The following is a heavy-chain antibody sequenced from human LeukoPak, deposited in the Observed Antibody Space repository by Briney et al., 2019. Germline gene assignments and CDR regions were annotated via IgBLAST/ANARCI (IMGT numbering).Heavy chain of an antibody. CDR3: ATYSCGWSLGGY. Sequence: PGGSLRLSCAASGFTFSNYAMSWVRQAPGKGLEWVSGISASGSSTYYADSVKGRFTISRDTSQNTPYLQMNGLSAEDTALYYGATYSCGWSLGGYWGQGTLVTVSS. V-gene: IGHV3-23*01. CDR1: GFTFSNYA. J-gene: IGHJ4*02. CDR2: ISASGSST. D-gene: IGHD6-19*01.